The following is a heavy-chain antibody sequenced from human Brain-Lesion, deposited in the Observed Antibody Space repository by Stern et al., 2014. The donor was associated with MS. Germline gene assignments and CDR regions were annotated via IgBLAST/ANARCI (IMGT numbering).Heavy chain of an antibody. CDR2: FDPSASNP. J-gene: IGHJ4*02. CDR1: GYSFTSDW. V-gene: IGHV5-10-1*03. D-gene: IGHD3-16*01. CDR3: ARHMGEGLSIDY. Sequence: VQLVESGAEVKKPGESLRISCQGSGYSFTSDWISWVRQMPGKGLERMGRFDPSASNPNYSPAFQGHVTISADKSINTAYLDWRSLKASDTAMYYCARHMGEGLSIDYWGQGTLVTVSS.